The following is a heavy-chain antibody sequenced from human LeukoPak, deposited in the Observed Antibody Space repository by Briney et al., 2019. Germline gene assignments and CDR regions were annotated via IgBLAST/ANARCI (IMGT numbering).Heavy chain of an antibody. D-gene: IGHD2-21*01. V-gene: IGHV3-23*01. CDR1: GYSFTSYW. Sequence: GESLKISCKGSGYSFTSYWIGWVRQAPGKGLEWVSAISGSGGSTYYADSVKGRFTISRDNSKNTLYLQMNSLRAEDTAVYYCAKDPGDGWGQGTLVTVSS. J-gene: IGHJ4*02. CDR2: ISGSGGST. CDR3: AKDPGDG.